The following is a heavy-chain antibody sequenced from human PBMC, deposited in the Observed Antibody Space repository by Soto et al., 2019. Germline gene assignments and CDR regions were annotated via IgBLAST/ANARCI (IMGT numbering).Heavy chain of an antibody. CDR1: GFTFSSYG. CDR2: ISYDGSNK. D-gene: IGHD6-6*01. J-gene: IGHJ6*02. Sequence: PGGSLRLSCAASGFTFSSYGMHWVRQAPGKGLEWVAVISYDGSNKYYADSVKGRFTISRDNSKNTLYLQMNSLRAEDTAVYYCAKNPGSYSSSSLYYGMDVWGQGTTVTVSS. CDR3: AKNPGSYSSSSLYYGMDV. V-gene: IGHV3-30*18.